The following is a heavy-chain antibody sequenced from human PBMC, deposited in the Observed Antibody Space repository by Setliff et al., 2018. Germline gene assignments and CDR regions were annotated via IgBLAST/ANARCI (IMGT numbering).Heavy chain of an antibody. CDR3: ARGGYSYGY. D-gene: IGHD5-18*01. V-gene: IGHV3-7*04. J-gene: IGHJ4*01. CDR2: IKQDGSET. CDR1: GFTFSTFW. Sequence: PWGSLRLSCAASGFTFSTFWMSWVRQAPGKGLEWVANIKQDGSETYYVDSVKGRFTISRDNPNNSLYLQMNNLRAEDTAVYYCARGGYSYGYWGHGTLVTVSS.